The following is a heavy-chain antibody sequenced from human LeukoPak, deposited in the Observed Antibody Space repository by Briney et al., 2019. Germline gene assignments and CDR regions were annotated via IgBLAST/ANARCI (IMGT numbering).Heavy chain of an antibody. CDR1: GFTFSSYW. D-gene: IGHD2-2*01. J-gene: IGHJ5*01. Sequence: GGSLRLSCAPSGFTFSSYWMSWVREAPGKGLEWVSGISGSGGSTYYADSVKGRFTISRDNTKNTLYLQMNSLRAEDTAVYYCAKDRHAPGRYCSSTSCFPFDSWGQGTLVTVSS. CDR2: ISGSGGST. V-gene: IGHV3-23*01. CDR3: AKDRHAPGRYCSSTSCFPFDS.